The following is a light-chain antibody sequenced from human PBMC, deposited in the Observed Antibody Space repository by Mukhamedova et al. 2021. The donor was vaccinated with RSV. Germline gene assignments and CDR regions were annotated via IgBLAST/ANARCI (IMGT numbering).Light chain of an antibody. CDR2: ATS. V-gene: IGKV1-17*01. CDR3: LQHNGHPRT. Sequence: WYQRRVHGKAPKRLIYATSTLQSGVPSRFSGSGSGTEFTLTISSLQPEDFATYYCLQHNGHPRTFGQGTKVEIK. J-gene: IGKJ1*01.